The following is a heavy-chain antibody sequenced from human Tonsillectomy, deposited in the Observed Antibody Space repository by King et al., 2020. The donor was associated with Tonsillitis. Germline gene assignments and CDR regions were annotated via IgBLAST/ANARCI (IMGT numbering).Heavy chain of an antibody. D-gene: IGHD2-21*02. CDR3: AGVRSRRRLTQEHYYNCMDV. Sequence: VQLQQWGAGLLKPSETLSLTCAVYGGSLRGNYWTWIRQPPGKGLEWIGEVNHSGTTNYNPSLKSRVTMSPDTSKNQFSLKLSSVTAADTAVYYCAGVRSRRRLTQEHYYNCMDVWGKGTTVTVSS. V-gene: IGHV4-34*01. J-gene: IGHJ6*03. CDR2: VNHSGTT. CDR1: GGSLRGNY.